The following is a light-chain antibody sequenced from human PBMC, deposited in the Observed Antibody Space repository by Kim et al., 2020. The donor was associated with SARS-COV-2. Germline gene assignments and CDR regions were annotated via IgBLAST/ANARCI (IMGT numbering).Light chain of an antibody. CDR3: AAWDDSLITWV. CDR2: SND. J-gene: IGLJ3*02. CDR1: SSNIGGNT. Sequence: RVTISCFGSSSNIGGNTVNWYQQLTGSAPKLLIYSNDQRPSGVPHRFSGSKSGTSASLAISGLQSEDEADYYCAAWDDSLITWVFGGGTQLTVL. V-gene: IGLV1-44*01.